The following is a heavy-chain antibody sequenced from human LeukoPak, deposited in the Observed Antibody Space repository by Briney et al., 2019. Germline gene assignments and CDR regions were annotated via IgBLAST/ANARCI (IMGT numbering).Heavy chain of an antibody. J-gene: IGHJ4*02. CDR1: GGSISSGEYY. CDR2: FSYTGST. CDR3: ARALNGYFYAFDS. Sequence: PSQTLSLTCTVSGGSISSGEYYWSWIRQPPGKGLEWIGYFSYTGSTSYNPSVKSRVSISVDTSKNQFSLKLTSVTAADTAVYYCARALNGYFYAFDSWGQGTLVTVSS. V-gene: IGHV4-30-4*01. D-gene: IGHD2/OR15-2a*01.